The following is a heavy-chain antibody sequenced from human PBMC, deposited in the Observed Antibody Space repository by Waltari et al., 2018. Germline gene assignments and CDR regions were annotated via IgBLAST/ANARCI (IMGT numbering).Heavy chain of an antibody. J-gene: IGHJ4*02. D-gene: IGHD2-8*02. Sequence: QVQLQQWGAGLLKPSETLSLTCAVHGGSFSVYYWSWTRQPPGKGLEWIGEINHSGSTNYNPSLKSRVTISVDTSKNQFSLKLSSVTAADTAVYYCARGRGAYWGIDYWGQGTLVTVSS. V-gene: IGHV4-34*01. CDR2: INHSGST. CDR1: GGSFSVYY. CDR3: ARGRGAYWGIDY.